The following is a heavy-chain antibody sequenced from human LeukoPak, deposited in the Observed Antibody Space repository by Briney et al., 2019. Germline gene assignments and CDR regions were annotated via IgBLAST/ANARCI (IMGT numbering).Heavy chain of an antibody. CDR2: INPNSGGT. V-gene: IGHV1-2*02. J-gene: IGHJ4*02. D-gene: IGHD2-2*02. CDR3: ARDERKYCSSISCHRGDY. CDR1: GYTFIGYY. Sequence: GASVKVSCKASGYTFIGYYMHWVRQAPGQGLEWMGWINPNSGGTNYAQKFQGRVTMTRDTSISTAYMELSSLRSDDTAVYYCARDERKYCSSISCHRGDYWGQGTLVTVSS.